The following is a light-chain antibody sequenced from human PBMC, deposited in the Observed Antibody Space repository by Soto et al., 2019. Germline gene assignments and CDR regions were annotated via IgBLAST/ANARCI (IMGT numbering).Light chain of an antibody. CDR1: SGHSSYA. J-gene: IGLJ3*02. Sequence: QLVLTQSPSASASLGASVKLTCTLSSGHSSYAIAWHQQQPEKGPRYLMKLNSDGSHSKGDGIPDRFSGSSSGAERYLTISSLQSEDEADYCCQTWGTGIWVFGGGTKVTVL. CDR2: LNSDGSH. CDR3: QTWGTGIWV. V-gene: IGLV4-69*01.